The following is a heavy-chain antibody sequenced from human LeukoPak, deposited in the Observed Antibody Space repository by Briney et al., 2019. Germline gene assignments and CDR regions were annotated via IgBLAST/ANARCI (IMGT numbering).Heavy chain of an antibody. V-gene: IGHV3-23*01. CDR1: GFSFSSFA. CDR3: AKDRGLVVVVPFDS. Sequence: PGGSLRLSYAASGFSFSSFAMSWVRQAPGKGLEWVSAISGSGGSTYYADSVKGQFTISRDNSRNTLYLQMNSLRAEDTAVYYCAKDRGLVVVVPFDSWGQGTLVTVSS. CDR2: ISGSGGST. J-gene: IGHJ4*02. D-gene: IGHD3-22*01.